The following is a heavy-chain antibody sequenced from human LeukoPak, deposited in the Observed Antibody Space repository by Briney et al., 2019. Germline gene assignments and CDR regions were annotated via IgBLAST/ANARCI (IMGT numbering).Heavy chain of an antibody. V-gene: IGHV3-21*01. CDR2: IGSTGAYM. CDR3: ARDRWELLRSVDY. D-gene: IGHD2-15*01. Sequence: GGSLRLSCAASGLTFSSYSMNWVRQAPGKGLEWLSSIGSTGAYMFYADSVKGRFTISRDNAKNSLYLQMNSLRAEDTAIYYCARDRWELLRSVDYWGQGTLVTVSS. J-gene: IGHJ4*02. CDR1: GLTFSSYS.